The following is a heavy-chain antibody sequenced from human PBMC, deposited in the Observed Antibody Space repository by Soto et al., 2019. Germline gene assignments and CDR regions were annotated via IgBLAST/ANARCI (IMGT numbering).Heavy chain of an antibody. CDR3: ARDLAAGDY. CDR1: GYTFINYY. CDR2: FNPTSGST. J-gene: IGHJ4*02. D-gene: IGHD6-13*01. Sequence: QVQLVQSGAEVKKPGASVKLSCKASGYTFINYYIHWVRQAPGQGLEWIGIFNPTSGSTNYAQKFQSRFTLTMDTSTRTVYMELSSLRFDDTAVYYCARDLAAGDYWGQGTLVTVSS. V-gene: IGHV1-46*01.